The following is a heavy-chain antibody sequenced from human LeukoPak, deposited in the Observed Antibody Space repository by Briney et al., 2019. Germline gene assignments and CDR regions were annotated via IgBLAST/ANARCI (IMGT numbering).Heavy chain of an antibody. J-gene: IGHJ4*02. Sequence: TGGSLRLSCAASGFTFSSYWMHWVRQAPGKGLVWVSLIKSDGRVTSYADSVKGRFTISRDNAQNTLYLQMNSLRVEDTAVYYCARAWVPDYWGQGTLVTVSS. CDR1: GFTFSSYW. CDR3: ARAWVPDY. CDR2: IKSDGRVT. V-gene: IGHV3-74*01.